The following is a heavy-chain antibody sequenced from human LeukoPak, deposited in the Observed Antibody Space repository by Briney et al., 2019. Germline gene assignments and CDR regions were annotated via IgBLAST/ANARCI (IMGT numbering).Heavy chain of an antibody. J-gene: IGHJ3*02. V-gene: IGHV1-46*01. CDR1: GYTFTSNY. CDR2: ISPSGGPT. Sequence: ASLKVSCKAFGYTFTSNYMHWVRQAPGQGREWMGVISPSGGPTTYAQKFQGRVTLTRDMSTSTDYLELSSLRSEDTAVYYCARDHRGAYCGGDCYSWAFDIWGQGTMVTVSS. CDR3: ARDHRGAYCGGDCYSWAFDI. D-gene: IGHD2-21*02.